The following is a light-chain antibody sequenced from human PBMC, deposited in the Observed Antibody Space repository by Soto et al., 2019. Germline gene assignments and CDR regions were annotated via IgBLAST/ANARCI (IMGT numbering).Light chain of an antibody. V-gene: IGLV1-40*01. J-gene: IGLJ2*01. Sequence: QSVLTQPPSVSGAPGQRVTISCTGSSSNIGAGYDVHWYQQLPGTAPKLLLYGNSNRPSGVPDRFSGSKSGTSASLAITGLQAEDEADYFCQSYDSSAVVVFGGGTKLTVL. CDR3: QSYDSSAVVV. CDR2: GNS. CDR1: SSNIGAGYD.